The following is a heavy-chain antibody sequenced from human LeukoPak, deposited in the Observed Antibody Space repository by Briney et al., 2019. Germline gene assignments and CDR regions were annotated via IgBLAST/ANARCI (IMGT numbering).Heavy chain of an antibody. CDR3: ARSGAYYYDSSGYYAVGY. Sequence: ASVKVSCKASGYTFTSYGISWVRQAPGQALEWMGWISAYNGNTNYAQKLQGRVTMTTDTSTSTAYMELRSLRSDDTAVYYCARSGAYYYDSSGYYAVGYWGQGTLVTVSS. CDR1: GYTFTSYG. J-gene: IGHJ4*02. D-gene: IGHD3-22*01. V-gene: IGHV1-18*01. CDR2: ISAYNGNT.